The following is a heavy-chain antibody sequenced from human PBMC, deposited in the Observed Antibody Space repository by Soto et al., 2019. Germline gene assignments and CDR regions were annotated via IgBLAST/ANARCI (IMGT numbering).Heavy chain of an antibody. CDR2: IYYSGST. J-gene: IGHJ4*02. CDR3: ARLTTTVTTSFDY. V-gene: IGHV4-59*01. D-gene: IGHD4-17*01. CDR1: GGSISSYY. Sequence: SETLSLTCTVSGGSISSYYWSWIRQPPGKGLEWIGYIYYSGSTNYNPSLKSRVTISVDTSKNQFSLKLSSVTAADTAVYYCARLTTTVTTSFDYWGQGTQVTVSS.